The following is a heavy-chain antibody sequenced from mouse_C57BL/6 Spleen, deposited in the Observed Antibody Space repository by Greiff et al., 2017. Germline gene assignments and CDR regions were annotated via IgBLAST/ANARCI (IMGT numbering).Heavy chain of an antibody. CDR2: IDPETGGT. J-gene: IGHJ1*03. CDR1: AYTFPDYE. CDR3: TRSGTTVGWYFDV. Sequence: VQLQQSGAELVSPGASVPLSCKASAYTFPDYEMHGVKQTPVNGLEWIGAIDPETGGTADNQKFKGKAILTAEKSSSTAYMELRSLTSEDSAVYYCTRSGTTVGWYFDVWGTGTTVTVSS. D-gene: IGHD1-1*01. V-gene: IGHV1-15*01.